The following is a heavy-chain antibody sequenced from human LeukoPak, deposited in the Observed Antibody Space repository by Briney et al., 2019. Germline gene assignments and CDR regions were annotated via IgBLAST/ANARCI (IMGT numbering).Heavy chain of an antibody. D-gene: IGHD3-22*01. CDR2: IYDSGST. CDR3: ARQSISGSSLSYFDY. Sequence: SETLSLTCTVSGGSISSYYWSWIRQPPGKGLEWIGNIYDSGSTNYNPSLKSRVTISVDTSKNQCSLKLSFVTAADTAVYYCARQSISGSSLSYFDYWGQGTLVKVSS. V-gene: IGHV4-59*01. CDR1: GGSISSYY. J-gene: IGHJ4*02.